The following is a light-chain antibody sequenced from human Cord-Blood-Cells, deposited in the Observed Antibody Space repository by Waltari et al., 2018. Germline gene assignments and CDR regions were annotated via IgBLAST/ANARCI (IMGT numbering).Light chain of an antibody. CDR3: KQGYSTPYT. Sequence: DIQMPQSPSSLSASVGDRVTITGRAIQSISSYLNWYQQKPGQAPKLLIYSASSLQSGVPSRFSGSGSGTDFTLTISSLQAEDFATYYCKQGYSTPYTFGQGTKLEIK. V-gene: IGKV1-39*01. J-gene: IGKJ2*01. CDR1: QSISSY. CDR2: SAS.